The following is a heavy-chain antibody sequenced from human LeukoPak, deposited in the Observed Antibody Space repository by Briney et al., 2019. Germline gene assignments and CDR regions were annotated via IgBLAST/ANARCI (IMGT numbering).Heavy chain of an antibody. CDR3: ARGNLIAAAGTSYFDY. Sequence: GGSLRLSCAASGFTFSSYWVSWVRQAPGKGLEWVANVKQDGSEKYYVDSVKGRFTISRDNAKNSLYLQMNSLRAEDTAVYYCARGNLIAAAGTSYFDYWGQGTLVTVSS. V-gene: IGHV3-7*01. CDR1: GFTFSSYW. J-gene: IGHJ4*02. CDR2: VKQDGSEK. D-gene: IGHD6-13*01.